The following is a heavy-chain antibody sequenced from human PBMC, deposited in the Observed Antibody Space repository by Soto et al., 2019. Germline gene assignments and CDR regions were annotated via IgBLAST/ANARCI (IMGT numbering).Heavy chain of an antibody. CDR3: ARARYSSGPAH. V-gene: IGHV4-30-4*01. J-gene: IGHJ4*02. CDR1: GGSISSGDFY. CDR2: INHSGST. Sequence: SETLSLTCTVSGGSISSGDFYWSWIRQPPGKGLEWIGYINHSGSTNYNPSLKSRVTISVDTSKNQFSLKLSSVTAADTAVYYCARARYSSGPAHWGQGTLVTVSS. D-gene: IGHD6-19*01.